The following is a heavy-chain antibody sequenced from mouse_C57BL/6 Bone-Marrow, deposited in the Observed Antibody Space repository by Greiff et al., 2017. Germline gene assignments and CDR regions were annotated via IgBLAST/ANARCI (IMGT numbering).Heavy chain of an antibody. J-gene: IGHJ2*01. CDR1: GFTFSSYG. Sequence: EVQGVESGGDLVKPGGSLKLSCAASGFTFSSYGMSWVRQTPDKRLEWVATISSGGSYTYYPDSVKGRFTISRDNAKNTLYLQMSSLKSEDTAMYYCARQLGLDYWGQGTTLTVSS. D-gene: IGHD4-1*01. V-gene: IGHV5-6*01. CDR2: ISSGGSYT. CDR3: ARQLGLDY.